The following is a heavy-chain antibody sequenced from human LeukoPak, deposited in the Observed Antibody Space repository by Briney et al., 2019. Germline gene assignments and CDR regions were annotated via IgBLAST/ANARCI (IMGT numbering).Heavy chain of an antibody. D-gene: IGHD1/OR15-1a*01. Sequence: SETLSLTCTVSGGSISSYYWSWIRQPPGKGLEWIGYIYYSGSTNYNPSLKSRVTISVDTSKNQFSLELRSVIAADTAVYFCAGAKAGTIYYFDYWGQGTLVTVSS. V-gene: IGHV4-59*01. CDR2: IYYSGST. CDR1: GGSISSYY. CDR3: AGAKAGTIYYFDY. J-gene: IGHJ4*02.